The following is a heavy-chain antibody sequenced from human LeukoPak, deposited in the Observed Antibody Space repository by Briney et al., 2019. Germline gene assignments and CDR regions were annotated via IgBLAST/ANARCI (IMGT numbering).Heavy chain of an antibody. V-gene: IGHV1-2*02. CDR3: AREVVVVADLFDY. CDR1: GYTLIGYY. D-gene: IGHD2-15*01. J-gene: IGHJ4*02. Sequence: ASVKVSFKASGYTLIGYYMHWVRQAPCQGLEWMGWINPNSGGTNYAQKFQGRVTMTRDTSISTAYMELSRLRSDDTAVYYCAREVVVVADLFDYWGQGTLVTVSS. CDR2: INPNSGGT.